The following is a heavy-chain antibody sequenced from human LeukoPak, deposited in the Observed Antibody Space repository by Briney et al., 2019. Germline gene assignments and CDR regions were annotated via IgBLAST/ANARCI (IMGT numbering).Heavy chain of an antibody. CDR2: IYNSGSST. J-gene: IGHJ4*02. Sequence: SETLSLTCTVSGGSISSYYWSWIRQPPGKGLEWIGYIYNSGSSTIYNPSLQSRVTISVDMSKNQFSLRLSSVTAADTAVYFCVRDRELTYWGQGILVTVSS. CDR3: VRDRELTY. D-gene: IGHD3-10*01. V-gene: IGHV4-59*01. CDR1: GGSISSYY.